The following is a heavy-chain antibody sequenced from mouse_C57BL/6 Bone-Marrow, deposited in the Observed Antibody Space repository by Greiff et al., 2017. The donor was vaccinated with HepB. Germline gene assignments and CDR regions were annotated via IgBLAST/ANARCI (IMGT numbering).Heavy chain of an antibody. D-gene: IGHD1-1*01. CDR2: IFPGSGST. CDR1: GYTFTDYY. J-gene: IGHJ1*03. CDR3: ASYYGSSYGYFDV. Sequence: VQRVESGPELVKPGASVKISCKASGYTFTDYYINWVKQRPGQGLEWIGWIFPGSGSTYYNEKFKGKATLTVDKSSSTAYMLLSSLTSEDSAVYFCASYYGSSYGYFDVWGTGTTVTVSS. V-gene: IGHV1-75*01.